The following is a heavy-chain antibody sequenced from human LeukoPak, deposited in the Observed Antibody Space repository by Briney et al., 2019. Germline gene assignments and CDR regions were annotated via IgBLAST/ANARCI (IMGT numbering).Heavy chain of an antibody. Sequence: PSQTLSLTCTVSGGSISRGGYYWSRIRQPPGKGLEWIGYIYHSGSTYYNPSLKSRVTISVDRSKNQFSLKLSSVTAADTAVYYCARDGLSGWELRVWRYFDYWGQGTLVTVSS. CDR3: ARDGLSGWELRVWRYFDY. V-gene: IGHV4-30-2*01. D-gene: IGHD1-26*01. J-gene: IGHJ4*02. CDR2: IYHSGST. CDR1: GGSISRGGYY.